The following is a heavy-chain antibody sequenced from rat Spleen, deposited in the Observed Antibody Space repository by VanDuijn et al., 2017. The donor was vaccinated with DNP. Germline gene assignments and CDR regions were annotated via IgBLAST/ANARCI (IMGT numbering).Heavy chain of an antibody. CDR1: GYSITSSY. J-gene: IGHJ2*01. V-gene: IGHV3-1*01. CDR2: ISYSGST. D-gene: IGHD1-11*01. Sequence: EVQLQESGPGLVKPSQSLSLTCSVTGYSITSSYRWNWIRKFPGNKMEWIGHISYSGSTSYNPSLKSRISITRDTSKNQFFLQLNSVTTEDTATYYCARGGYTHYYFDYWGQGVMVTVSS. CDR3: ARGGYTHYYFDY.